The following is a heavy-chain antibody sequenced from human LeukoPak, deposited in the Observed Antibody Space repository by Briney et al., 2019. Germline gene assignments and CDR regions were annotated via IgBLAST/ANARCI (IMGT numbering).Heavy chain of an antibody. CDR3: ARDLGLAGWNDFLNDAFDI. Sequence: PGGSLRLSCAASGYTFSSYEMNWVRQAPGKGLEWVSYISSGGSTIYYADSVKGRFTISRDNAKNSLYLQMNSLRAEDTAVYYCARDLGLAGWNDFLNDAFDIWGQGTMVTVSS. D-gene: IGHD1-1*01. CDR2: ISSGGSTI. V-gene: IGHV3-48*03. J-gene: IGHJ3*02. CDR1: GYTFSSYE.